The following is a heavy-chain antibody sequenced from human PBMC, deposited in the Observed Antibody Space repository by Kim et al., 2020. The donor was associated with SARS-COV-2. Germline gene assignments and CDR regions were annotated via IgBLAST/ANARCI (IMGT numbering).Heavy chain of an antibody. D-gene: IGHD6-13*01. CDR3: AKVRSSSWYVYYYYYMDV. J-gene: IGHJ6*03. Sequence: KGRFTNSRDNSKNTLYLQMNSLRAEDTAVYYCAKVRSSSWYVYYYYYMDVWGKGTTVTVSS. V-gene: IGHV3-30*02.